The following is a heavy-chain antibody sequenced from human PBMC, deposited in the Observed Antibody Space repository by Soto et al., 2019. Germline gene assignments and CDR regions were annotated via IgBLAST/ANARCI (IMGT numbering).Heavy chain of an antibody. CDR1: GFTFSSYA. Sequence: QVQLVESGGGVVQPGRSLRLSCAASGFTFSSYAMHWVRQAPGKGLEWVAVISYDGSNKYYADSVKGRFTISRDNAKNTRYLRMNTLRAEDTAVYYCARLTVTTFCFDYGGQGTLVTVSS. CDR2: ISYDGSNK. CDR3: ARLTVTTFCFDY. J-gene: IGHJ4*02. D-gene: IGHD4-17*01. V-gene: IGHV3-30-3*01.